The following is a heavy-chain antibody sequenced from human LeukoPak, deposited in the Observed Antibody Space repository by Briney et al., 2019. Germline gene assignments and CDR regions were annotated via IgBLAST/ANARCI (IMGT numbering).Heavy chain of an antibody. CDR2: LNPNSGDT. D-gene: IGHD4-23*01. J-gene: IGHJ4*02. CDR1: GYTFTGYY. Sequence: ASVKVSCKASGYTFTGYYMHWVRQAPGQGLEWMAWLNPNSGDTDSAQKFQGRVTMTRDTSITTAYLELSSLRSDDTAVYYCAGAPAGGPFDNWGQGTLVTVPS. CDR3: AGAPAGGPFDN. V-gene: IGHV1-2*02.